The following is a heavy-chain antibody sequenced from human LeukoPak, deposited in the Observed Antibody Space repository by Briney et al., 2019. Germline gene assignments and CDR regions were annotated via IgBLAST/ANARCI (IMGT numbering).Heavy chain of an antibody. V-gene: IGHV3-23*01. J-gene: IGHJ6*03. CDR1: GFTFSTHA. D-gene: IGHD2/OR15-2a*01. CDR3: ARDPGVIAVHYMDV. Sequence: GGCLRLSCVVSGFTFSTHAMTWVRQAPGKGLERVSDISGPGGTTYYAASVKGRFTISRDNSKNTLFLQMNSLRAEDTAVYYCARDPGVIAVHYMDVWGKGTTVIVSS. CDR2: ISGPGGTT.